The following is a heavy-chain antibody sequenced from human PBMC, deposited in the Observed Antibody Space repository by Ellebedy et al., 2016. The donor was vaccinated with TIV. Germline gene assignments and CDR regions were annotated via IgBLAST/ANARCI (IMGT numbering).Heavy chain of an antibody. Sequence: PGGSLRLSCAASGFSFRSYWMTWVRQAPGKGLEWVANIYQDGSERLYEDSVRGRFTISRDNVNNLLFLQMDGLRADDTAVYYCARRGAYGDYAVQINSWFDSWGQGTLVTVSS. CDR1: GFSFRSYW. CDR3: ARRGAYGDYAVQINSWFDS. J-gene: IGHJ5*01. CDR2: IYQDGSER. V-gene: IGHV3-7*01. D-gene: IGHD4-17*01.